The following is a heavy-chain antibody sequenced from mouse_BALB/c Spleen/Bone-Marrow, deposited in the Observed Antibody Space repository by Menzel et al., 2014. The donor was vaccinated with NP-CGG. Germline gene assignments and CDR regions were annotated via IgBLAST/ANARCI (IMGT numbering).Heavy chain of an antibody. Sequence: QVQLQQSGPGLVAPSQRLSITCTVSGFSLTSYGLHWVRQPPGKVLEWLGVIWAGGSTNYNSALMSRLSISKDNSKSQVFLKMNSLQTDDTAMYYCARGSYYEGAMDYWGQGTSVTVSS. D-gene: IGHD1-1*01. CDR1: GFSLTSYG. CDR2: IWAGGST. J-gene: IGHJ4*01. V-gene: IGHV2-9*02. CDR3: ARGSYYEGAMDY.